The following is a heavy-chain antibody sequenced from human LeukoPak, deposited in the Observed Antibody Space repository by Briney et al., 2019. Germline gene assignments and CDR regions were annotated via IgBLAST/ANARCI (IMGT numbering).Heavy chain of an antibody. D-gene: IGHD3-22*01. Sequence: PGGSLRLSCAASGFTFEDYAMHWVRQAPGKGLEWVSFVTGDGSSTYYADSVKGQFTISRDNSKDSLYLQMNSLRIEDTTLYYCAKDRDTTGYEHWGQGTLVTVSS. CDR3: AKDRDTTGYEH. CDR1: GFTFEDYA. CDR2: VTGDGSST. J-gene: IGHJ1*01. V-gene: IGHV3-43*02.